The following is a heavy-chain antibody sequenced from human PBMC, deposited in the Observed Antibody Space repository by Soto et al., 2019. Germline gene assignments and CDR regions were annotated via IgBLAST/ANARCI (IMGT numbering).Heavy chain of an antibody. V-gene: IGHV3-21*01. CDR2: ISSGSSYI. D-gene: IGHD2-15*01. CDR1: EFTFSSYS. J-gene: IGHJ5*02. Sequence: GRSLRLSCAASEFTFSSYSMDWVRQAPGKGLERVSSISSGSSYIYYADSVTGRFTISRDNAKNSLYLQMNSLRAEDTAVSYSAEPGATHSWFDPLGQGSLVTV. CDR3: AEPGATHSWFDP.